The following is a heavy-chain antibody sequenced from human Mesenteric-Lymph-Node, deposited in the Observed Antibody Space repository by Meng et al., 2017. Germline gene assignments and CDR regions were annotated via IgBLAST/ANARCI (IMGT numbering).Heavy chain of an antibody. D-gene: IGHD2-15*01. Sequence: GESLKISCAASGFTFSRHNMNWVRQAPGKGLEWVSSISSGTSYIYYADSVRGRLTVSRDNAKNSLYLQMNSLRAEDTAIYYCARDLNCSGGNCYYDWFDTWGQGTVVTVSS. CDR1: GFTFSRHN. J-gene: IGHJ5*02. V-gene: IGHV3-21*01. CDR2: ISSGTSYI. CDR3: ARDLNCSGGNCYYDWFDT.